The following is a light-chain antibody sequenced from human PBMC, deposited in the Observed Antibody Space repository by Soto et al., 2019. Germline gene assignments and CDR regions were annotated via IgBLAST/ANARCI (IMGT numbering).Light chain of an antibody. J-gene: IGKJ4*01. CDR3: LQDYNYPLT. CDR1: QGIRND. CDR2: AAS. V-gene: IGKV1-6*01. Sequence: ALQMTPSPSSLSASVGDRVTITCRASQGIRNDLGWYQQKPGKAPKLLIYAASSLQSGVPSRFSGSGSGTDFALTISSLQPEDFATYYCLQDYNYPLTCGGGTKVEIK.